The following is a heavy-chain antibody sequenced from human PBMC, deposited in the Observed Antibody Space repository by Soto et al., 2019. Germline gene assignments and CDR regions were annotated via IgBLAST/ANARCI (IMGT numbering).Heavy chain of an antibody. D-gene: IGHD2-8*01. CDR1: GFTFNNYA. CDR3: ARPDIVLMVYKTGMDV. CDR2: ISSSGGST. V-gene: IGHV3-23*01. Sequence: EVQLLESGGDLVQPGGSLRLSCAASGFTFNNYAMSWVRQAPGKGLEWVSGISSSGGSTYYADSVKGRFTISRDNSKNTLYLQMNSLRAEDTAVYYCARPDIVLMVYKTGMDVWGQGTTVTVSS. J-gene: IGHJ6*02.